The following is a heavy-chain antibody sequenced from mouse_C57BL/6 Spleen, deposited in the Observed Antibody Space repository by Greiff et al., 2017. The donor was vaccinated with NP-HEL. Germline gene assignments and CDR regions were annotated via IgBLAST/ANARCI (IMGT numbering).Heavy chain of an antibody. CDR2: IRNKANGYTT. J-gene: IGHJ2*01. CDR1: GFTFTNYY. Sequence: EVKVEESGGGLVQPGGSLSLSCAASGFTFTNYYMSWVRQPPGKALEWLGFIRNKANGYTTEYSASVKGRFTISRDNSQSILYLQMNALRAEDSATYYCSRYPSLLWEEVDYWGQGTTLTVSS. CDR3: SRYPSLLWEEVDY. D-gene: IGHD2-1*01. V-gene: IGHV7-3*01.